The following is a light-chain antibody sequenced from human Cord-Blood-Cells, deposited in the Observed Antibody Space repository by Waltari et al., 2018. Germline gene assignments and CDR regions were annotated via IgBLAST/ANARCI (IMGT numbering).Light chain of an antibody. V-gene: IGKV1-39*01. Sequence: DIQMTQSPSSLSASVVNRFSITCRASQSISSYLHWYQQKPGQAPKLLIYAASSWDSGVPSRFSGSGSGTDFTLTISSLQPEDFATYYCQQRYSTPWTFGQGTKVEIK. J-gene: IGKJ1*01. CDR2: AAS. CDR1: QSISSY. CDR3: QQRYSTPWT.